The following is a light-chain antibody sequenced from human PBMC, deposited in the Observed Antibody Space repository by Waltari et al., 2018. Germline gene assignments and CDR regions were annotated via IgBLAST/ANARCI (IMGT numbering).Light chain of an antibody. CDR3: QSYDSSTLWV. V-gene: IGLV6-57*02. CDR1: SGSIASNY. CDR2: EDN. Sequence: NFMLTQPHSVSESPGKTVTISCTGSSGSIASNYVQWYQQRPGSAPTTVIYEDNQRPSGVPDRCSGSIDSSSNSASLTISGLKTEDEADYYCQSYDSSTLWVFGGGTKLTVL. J-gene: IGLJ3*02.